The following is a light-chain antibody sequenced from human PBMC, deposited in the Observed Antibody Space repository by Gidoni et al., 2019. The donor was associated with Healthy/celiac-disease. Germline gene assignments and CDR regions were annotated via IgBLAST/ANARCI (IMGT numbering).Light chain of an antibody. V-gene: IGKV3-20*01. CDR1: QSVGQY. CDR2: GAS. J-gene: IGKJ4*01. Sequence: VLTQSPGTLSLSPGEGDTLYCTASQSVGQYLAWYQQRPGQAPRLLIYGASTRATGIPDRFTGSGSETDFTLTLNGLEPEDSGVYYCQQYGSSPTFGGGTKVEI. CDR3: QQYGSSPT.